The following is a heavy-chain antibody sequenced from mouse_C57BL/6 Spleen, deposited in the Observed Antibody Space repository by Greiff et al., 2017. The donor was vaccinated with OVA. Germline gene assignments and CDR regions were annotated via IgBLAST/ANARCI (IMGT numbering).Heavy chain of an antibody. Sequence: QVQLQQPGPELVKPGASVKLSCKASGYTFTGYSMPWVKQRPGQGLEWIGHITPSNGGTSYNQKFKSKATLTVDKSSSTAYMQRRSLTSEDSAVYYCARSDWDREYFAFWGTGTMVTVSA. D-gene: IGHD4-1*01. CDR1: GYTFTGYS. J-gene: IGHJ3*01. V-gene: IGHV1-53*01. CDR2: ITPSNGGT. CDR3: ARSDWDREYFAF.